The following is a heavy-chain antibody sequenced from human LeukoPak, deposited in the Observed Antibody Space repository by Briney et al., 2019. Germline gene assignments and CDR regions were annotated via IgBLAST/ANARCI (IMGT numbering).Heavy chain of an antibody. CDR3: ARVGYSYGYLYWYFDL. V-gene: IGHV3-23*01. CDR2: ISGSGGST. Sequence: GGSLRLSCAASGFIVSSNYMSWVRQAPGKGLEWVSAISGSGGSTYYADSVKGRFTISRDNSKNTMYVQMNSLRAEDMAVYYCARVGYSYGYLYWYFDLWGRGTLVTVSS. J-gene: IGHJ2*01. D-gene: IGHD5-18*01. CDR1: GFIVSSNY.